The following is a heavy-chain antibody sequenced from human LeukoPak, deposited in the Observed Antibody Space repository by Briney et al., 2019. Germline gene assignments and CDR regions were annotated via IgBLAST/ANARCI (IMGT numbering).Heavy chain of an antibody. CDR3: ATYSSMNAREFQH. CDR2: IKYDGSEE. Sequence: GGSLRLSCEASGFTFSNYWMSWVRQAPGKGLEWVANIKYDGSEEYYVDSVKGRFTISRDNGKNPLYVQMNSLSVEDTAVYYYATYSSMNAREFQHWGQGTLVSVSS. CDR1: GFTFSNYW. D-gene: IGHD6-19*01. V-gene: IGHV3-7*01. J-gene: IGHJ1*01.